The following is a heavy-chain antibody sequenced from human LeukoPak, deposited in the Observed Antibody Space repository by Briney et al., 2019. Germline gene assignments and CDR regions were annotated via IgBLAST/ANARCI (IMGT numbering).Heavy chain of an antibody. V-gene: IGHV3-33*01. CDR3: ARDRAVRYFDY. CDR1: GFTFSNHG. Sequence: PGRSLRLSCAASGFTFSNHGMHWVRQAPGKGLEWVAVIWYDGTKKYYADSVKGRLTISRDNSKNTLYLEMNSLRAEDTAVYYCARDRAVRYFDYWGQGTLVTVSS. CDR2: IWYDGTKK. J-gene: IGHJ4*02. D-gene: IGHD3-16*02.